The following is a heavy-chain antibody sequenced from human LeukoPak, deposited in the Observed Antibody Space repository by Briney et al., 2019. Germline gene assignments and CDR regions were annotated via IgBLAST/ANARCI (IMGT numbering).Heavy chain of an antibody. CDR1: GGSISSGSYY. J-gene: IGHJ4*02. Sequence: SETLSLTCTVSGGSISSGSYYWSWIRQPAGKGLEWIGRIYTSGSTNYNPSLKSRVTISVDTSKNQFSLKLSSVTAADTAVYYCASLSYYDLGHDYWGQGTLVTVSS. D-gene: IGHD3-3*01. CDR3: ASLSYYDLGHDY. V-gene: IGHV4-61*02. CDR2: IYTSGST.